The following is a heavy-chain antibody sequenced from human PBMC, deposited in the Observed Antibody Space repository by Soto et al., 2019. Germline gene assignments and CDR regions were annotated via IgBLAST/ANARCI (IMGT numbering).Heavy chain of an antibody. CDR3: EREGDCSGGSCYMDY. CDR1: GFTFSSYA. J-gene: IGHJ4*02. D-gene: IGHD2-15*01. V-gene: IGHV3-30-3*01. CDR2: ISYDGSNK. Sequence: QVQLVESGGGVVQPGRSLRLSCAASGFTFSSYAMHWVRQAPGKGLEWVAVISYDGSNKYYADSVKGRFTISRDNSKNTLYLQMNSLRAEDTAVYYCEREGDCSGGSCYMDYWGQGTLVTVSS.